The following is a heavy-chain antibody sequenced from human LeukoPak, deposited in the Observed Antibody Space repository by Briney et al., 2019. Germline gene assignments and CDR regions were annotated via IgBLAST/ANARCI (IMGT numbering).Heavy chain of an antibody. CDR2: IWYDGSNK. Sequence: GGSLRLSCAASGFTFSSYGMHWVRQAPGKGLEWVAVIWYDGSNKYYADSVKGRFIISRDNSKNTLFLQMNSLRADDTAVYYCASGRLNYFYAMDIWGQGTTVTVSS. J-gene: IGHJ6*02. CDR1: GFTFSSYG. V-gene: IGHV3-33*01. CDR3: ASGRLNYFYAMDI.